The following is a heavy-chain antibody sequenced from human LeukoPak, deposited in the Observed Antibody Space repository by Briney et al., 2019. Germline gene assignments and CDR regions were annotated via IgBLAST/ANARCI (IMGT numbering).Heavy chain of an antibody. Sequence: PSETLSLTCAVYGGSFSGYYWSWIRQPPGKGREWIGEINHSGSTNYNPSLKSRVTISVDTSKNQFSLKLSSVTAADTAVYYCARGHYCSSTSCYGQRYYFDYWGQGTLVTVSS. D-gene: IGHD2-2*01. CDR1: GGSFSGYY. V-gene: IGHV4-34*01. J-gene: IGHJ4*02. CDR3: ARGHYCSSTSCYGQRYYFDY. CDR2: INHSGST.